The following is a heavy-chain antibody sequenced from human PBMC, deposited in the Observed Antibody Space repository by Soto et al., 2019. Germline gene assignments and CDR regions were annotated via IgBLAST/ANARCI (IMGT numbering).Heavy chain of an antibody. Sequence: QVRLQESGPGLVKPSGPLSPICSVPGGSINSYYWGWIRRPPGKDLGWFGYIFYSGSTNQNPSLKSRVSMSIDMSKNQFSLRLNSVTAADTAVYYCARVFPSYCGGDCPYFDSWGQGTLVTVSS. CDR3: ARVFPSYCGGDCPYFDS. J-gene: IGHJ4*02. CDR1: GGSINSYY. V-gene: IGHV4-59*01. D-gene: IGHD2-21*02. CDR2: IFYSGST.